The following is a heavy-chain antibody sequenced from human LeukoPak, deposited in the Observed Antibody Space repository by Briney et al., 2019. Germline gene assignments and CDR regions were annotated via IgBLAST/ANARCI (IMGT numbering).Heavy chain of an antibody. Sequence: GGSLRLSCIASGFTFTDFAMNWLRQAPGKGREWVASISAGGGSTYYADSAKGRFSISRDNSQNTLYLQMNNLRAEDTAIYYCARDYADYVGYFFFDYWGQGSLVTVSS. CDR3: ARDYADYVGYFFFDY. CDR2: ISAGGGST. D-gene: IGHD4-17*01. CDR1: GFTFTDFA. J-gene: IGHJ4*02. V-gene: IGHV3-23*01.